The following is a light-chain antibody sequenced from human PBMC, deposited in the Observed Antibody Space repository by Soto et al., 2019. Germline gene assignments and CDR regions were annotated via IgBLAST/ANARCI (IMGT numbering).Light chain of an antibody. CDR3: QQYGGSSWT. V-gene: IGKV3-20*01. J-gene: IGKJ1*01. CDR2: STS. Sequence: EIVLTQSPDTLSLSTGERATLSCRASQSITISYLAWYQQQPGQAPRLLIYSTSTRATGIPDRFSGSGSGTDFTLTISKLEPGDFAVYYCQQYGGSSWTFGQGTKLEIK. CDR1: QSITISY.